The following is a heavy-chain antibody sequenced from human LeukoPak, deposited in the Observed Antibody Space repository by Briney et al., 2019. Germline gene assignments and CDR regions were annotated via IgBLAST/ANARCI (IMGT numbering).Heavy chain of an antibody. V-gene: IGHV1-18*04. J-gene: IGHJ6*02. CDR3: ARESLWSGYFSDGMDV. CDR1: GYTFTGYY. D-gene: IGHD3-3*01. Sequence: GASVKVSCKASGYTFTGYYMHWVRQAPGQGLEWMGWISAYNGNTNYAQKLQGRVTMTTDTSTSTAYMELRSLRSDDTAVYYCARESLWSGYFSDGMDVWGQGTTVTVSS. CDR2: ISAYNGNT.